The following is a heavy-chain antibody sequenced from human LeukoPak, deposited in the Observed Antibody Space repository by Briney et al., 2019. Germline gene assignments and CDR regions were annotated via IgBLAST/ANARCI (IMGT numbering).Heavy chain of an antibody. CDR3: ARFFNYYDSSGYTYNWFDP. CDR2: ISHDGSNK. Sequence: GGSLRLSCAASGLTFSSYGMHWVRQAPGKGLEWVAVISHDGSNKYYADSVKGRFTISRDNSKNTLYLQMNSLRAEDTAVYYCARFFNYYDSSGYTYNWFDPWGQGTLVTVSS. CDR1: GLTFSSYG. V-gene: IGHV3-30*03. J-gene: IGHJ5*02. D-gene: IGHD3-22*01.